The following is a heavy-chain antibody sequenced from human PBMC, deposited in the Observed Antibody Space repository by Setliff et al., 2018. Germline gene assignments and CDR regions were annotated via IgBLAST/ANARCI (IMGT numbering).Heavy chain of an antibody. CDR3: ARDPEQWLVRSYAFDI. J-gene: IGHJ3*02. CDR2: IRYDGSDK. V-gene: IGHV3-30*02. D-gene: IGHD6-19*01. Sequence: GGSLRLSCAASGFTFSSYGIHWVRQAPGKGLEWVTFIRYDGSDKYYADSVKGRFTISRDNSKNSLYLQMNSLRAEDTAVYYCARDPEQWLVRSYAFDIWGQGTLVTVSS. CDR1: GFTFSSYG.